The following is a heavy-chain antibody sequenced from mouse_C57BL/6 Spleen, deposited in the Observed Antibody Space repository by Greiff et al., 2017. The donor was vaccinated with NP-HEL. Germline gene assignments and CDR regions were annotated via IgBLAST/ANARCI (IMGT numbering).Heavy chain of an antibody. D-gene: IGHD2-4*01. CDR1: GYTFTSYG. CDR2: IYPRSGNT. J-gene: IGHJ1*03. CDR3: ARRYDYDWYYDV. V-gene: IGHV1-81*01. Sequence: VQLQQSGAELARPGASVKLSCKASGYTFTSYGISWVKQRTGVGLEWIGEIYPRSGNTYYNEKFKGKTTLTADKSYSTAYMELRRLKSEDSAVYFCARRYDYDWYYDVWGTGTTVSVS.